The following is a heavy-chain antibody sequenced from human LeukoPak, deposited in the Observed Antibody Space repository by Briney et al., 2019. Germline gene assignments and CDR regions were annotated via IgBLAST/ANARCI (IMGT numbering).Heavy chain of an antibody. CDR3: ARATAMTTSWFDP. CDR1: GGSISSYY. Sequence: SETLSLTCTVSGGSISSYYWSWIRQPPGKGLEWIGYIYYSGSTNYNPSLKSRVTISVDTSKNQFSLKLSSVTAADTAVYYCARATAMTTSWFDPWGQGTLVTVSS. D-gene: IGHD4-11*01. CDR2: IYYSGST. J-gene: IGHJ5*02. V-gene: IGHV4-59*08.